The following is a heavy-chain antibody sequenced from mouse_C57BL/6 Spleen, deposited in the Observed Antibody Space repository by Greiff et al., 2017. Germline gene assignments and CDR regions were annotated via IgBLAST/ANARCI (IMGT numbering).Heavy chain of an antibody. CDR3: TRDGGEYHYYAMDY. Sequence: DVELVESGEGLVKPGGSLKLSCAASGFTFSSYAMSWVRQTPEKRLEWVAYISSGGDYIYYADTVKGRFTISRDNARNTLYLQMSSLKSEDTAMYYCTRDGGEYHYYAMDYWGQGTSVTVSS. CDR2: ISSGGDYI. J-gene: IGHJ4*01. CDR1: GFTFSSYA. D-gene: IGHD5-1*01. V-gene: IGHV5-9-1*02.